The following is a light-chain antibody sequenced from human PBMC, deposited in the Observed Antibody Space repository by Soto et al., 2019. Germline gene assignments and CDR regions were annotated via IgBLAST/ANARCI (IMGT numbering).Light chain of an antibody. J-gene: IGKJ3*01. CDR1: QDISVW. V-gene: IGKV1D-12*01. Sequence: DIQMTQSPSSVSASVGDRVTITCRASQDISVWLAWYQQKPGKAPKLLIYAASNLQTGVPSRFSGSGFGTDFTLSIHSLQPEDFATYYCQQANSFPRTFGPGTKVDIK. CDR3: QQANSFPRT. CDR2: AAS.